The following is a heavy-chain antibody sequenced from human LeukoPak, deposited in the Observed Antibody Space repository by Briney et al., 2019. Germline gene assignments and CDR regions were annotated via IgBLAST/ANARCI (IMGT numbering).Heavy chain of an antibody. CDR2: IHTTGST. J-gene: IGHJ4*02. CDR1: GGCISRYY. CDR3: ARGGNYSDSSGFRYFDS. V-gene: IGHV4-4*07. Sequence: PSETLSLTCTVSGGCISRYYWSWLRQSAGKGLEWIGRIHTTGSTNYNPSLKSRVTMSVDASKKQLSLKFSSVTAADTAVYYCARGGNYSDSSGFRYFDSWGQGTLVTVSS. D-gene: IGHD3-22*01.